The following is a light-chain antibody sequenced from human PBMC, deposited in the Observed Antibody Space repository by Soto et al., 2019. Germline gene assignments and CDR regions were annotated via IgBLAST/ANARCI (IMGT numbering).Light chain of an antibody. CDR3: QQRSNWPPSIT. J-gene: IGKJ5*01. CDR2: GAS. Sequence: IVCPQSPCTPSLSPGERATLSCRALQSVSSSYLAWYQQKPGQAPRLLIYGASSRATGIPDRFSGSGSGTDFTLTISSLEPEDFAVYYYQQRSNWPPSITFGQGTRLEI. CDR1: QSVSSSY. V-gene: IGKV3D-20*02.